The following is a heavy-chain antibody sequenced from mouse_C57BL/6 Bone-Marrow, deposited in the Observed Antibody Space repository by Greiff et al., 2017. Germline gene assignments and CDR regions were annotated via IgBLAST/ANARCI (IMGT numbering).Heavy chain of an antibody. CDR2: IGPGSGST. J-gene: IGHJ3*01. V-gene: IGHV1-77*01. CDR1: GYTFTDYY. D-gene: IGHD2-4*01. CDR3: EREGDYEAGAWFAY. Sequence: VQLQQSGAELVKPGASVKISCKASGYTFTDYYINWVKQRPGQGLEWIGKIGPGSGSTYYNEKFKGKATLTADKSSSTAYMQLSSLTSEDSAVYLCEREGDYEAGAWFAYWGQGTLVTVSA.